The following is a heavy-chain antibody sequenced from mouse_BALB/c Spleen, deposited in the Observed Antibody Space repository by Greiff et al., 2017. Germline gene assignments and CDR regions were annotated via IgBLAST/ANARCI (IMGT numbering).Heavy chain of an antibody. CDR1: GYSITSDYA. CDR3: ARRLYYGSSYLFDY. CDR2: ISYSGST. Sequence: EVKLVESGPGLVKPSQSLSLTCTVTGYSITSDYAWNWIRQFPGNKLEWMGYISYSGSTSYNPSLKSRISITRDTSKNQFFLQLNSVTTEDTATYYCARRLYYGSSYLFDYWGQGTTLTVSS. D-gene: IGHD1-1*01. V-gene: IGHV3-2*02. J-gene: IGHJ2*01.